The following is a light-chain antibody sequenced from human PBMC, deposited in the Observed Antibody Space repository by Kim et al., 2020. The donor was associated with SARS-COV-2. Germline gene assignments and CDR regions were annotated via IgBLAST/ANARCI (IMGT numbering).Light chain of an antibody. CDR3: CSYANGGTWV. J-gene: IGLJ3*02. Sequence: QSALTQPASVSGSPGQSITISCPGTNNDVGSHDLVSWYQHHPGSAPKLVIYGDNQRPSGVSSRFSGSKSGNTASLTISGLYPEDEADYYCCSYANGGTWVFGGGTQLTVL. CDR1: NNDVGSHDL. V-gene: IGLV2-23*01. CDR2: GDN.